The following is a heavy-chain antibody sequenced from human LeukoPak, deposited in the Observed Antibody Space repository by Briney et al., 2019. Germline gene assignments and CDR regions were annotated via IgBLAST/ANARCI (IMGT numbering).Heavy chain of an antibody. V-gene: IGHV1-18*01. D-gene: IGHD6-13*01. J-gene: IGHJ5*02. CDR1: GYSSTNYG. CDR2: IHIYRGNT. CDR3: ARDVGITVADSFDP. Sequence: ASVKVSCKASGYSSTNYGISWVRQAPGQGLEWMGWIHIYRGNTNYAQKFQGRVTMTTDTSTSTVYMEVRGLRSDDTAMYYCARDVGITVADSFDPWGQGILVTVSS.